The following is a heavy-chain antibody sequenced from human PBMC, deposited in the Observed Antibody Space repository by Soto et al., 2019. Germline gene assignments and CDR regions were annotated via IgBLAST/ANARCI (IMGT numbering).Heavy chain of an antibody. D-gene: IGHD1-1*01. CDR2: VSGTGVSA. CDR1: GFTFSSYA. CDR3: ARGSADSDDGLEY. J-gene: IGHJ4*02. V-gene: IGHV3-23*01. Sequence: EVQLLESGGGLVRPGGSLRLSCAASGFTFSSYAMTWVRQAPGQGLEWVPGVSGTGVSAYYAYSVKGRFTISRDKSTNARYLQMNSLRAEDTAVYYCARGSADSDDGLEYWGQGTLGTVSS.